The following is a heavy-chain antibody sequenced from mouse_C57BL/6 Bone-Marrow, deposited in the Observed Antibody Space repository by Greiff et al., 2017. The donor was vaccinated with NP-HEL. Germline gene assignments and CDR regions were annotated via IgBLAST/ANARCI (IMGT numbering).Heavy chain of an antibody. J-gene: IGHJ3*01. CDR2: ISYDGSN. CDR1: GYSITSGYY. Sequence: EVKLMESGPGLVKPSQSLSLTCSVTGYSITSGYYWNWIRQFPGNKLEWMGYISYDGSNNYNPSLKNRISITRDTSKNQFFLKLNSVTTEDTATYYCARDRDYGSIFAYWGQGTLVTVSA. V-gene: IGHV3-6*01. CDR3: ARDRDYGSIFAY. D-gene: IGHD1-1*01.